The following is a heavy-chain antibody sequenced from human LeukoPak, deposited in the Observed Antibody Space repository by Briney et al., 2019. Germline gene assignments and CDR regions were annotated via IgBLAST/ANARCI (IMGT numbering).Heavy chain of an antibody. CDR3: ARARYYDFWSGYYDY. D-gene: IGHD3-3*01. J-gene: IGHJ4*02. CDR1: GGTFSSYA. Sequence: SVKVSCKASGGTFSSYAISWVRQAPGQGLEWMGGIIPIFGTANYAQKFQGRVTITADESTSTAYMELSSLRSEDTSVYYCARARYYDFWSGYYDYWGQGTLVTVSS. V-gene: IGHV1-69*13. CDR2: IIPIFGTA.